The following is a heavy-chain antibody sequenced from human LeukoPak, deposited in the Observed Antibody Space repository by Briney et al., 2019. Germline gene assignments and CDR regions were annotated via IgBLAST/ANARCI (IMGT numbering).Heavy chain of an antibody. CDR2: IKSKTDGGTT. D-gene: IGHD5-18*01. CDR1: GFTFSNAW. J-gene: IGHJ4*02. V-gene: IGHV3-15*01. Sequence: GGSLRLSCAASGFTFSNAWMSWVRQAPGKGLEWVGRIKSKTDGGTTDYAAPVKGRFTISRDDSKNTLYLQMNSLKTEDTAVYYCTTGQPKLWDYFDYWGQGTLVTASS. CDR3: TTGQPKLWDYFDY.